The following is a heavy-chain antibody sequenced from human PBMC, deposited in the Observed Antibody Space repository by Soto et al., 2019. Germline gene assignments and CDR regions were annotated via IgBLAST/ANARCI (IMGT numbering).Heavy chain of an antibody. CDR3: AREPPITIFGVVKLYYGMDV. CDR1: GFTFSSYG. CDR2: IWYDGSNK. Sequence: GGSLRLSCAASGFTFSSYGMHWVRQAPGKGLEWVAVIWYDGSNKYYADSVKGRFTISRDNSKNTLYLQMNSLRAEDTAVYYCAREPPITIFGVVKLYYGMDVWGQGTTVTVSS. D-gene: IGHD3-3*01. V-gene: IGHV3-33*01. J-gene: IGHJ6*02.